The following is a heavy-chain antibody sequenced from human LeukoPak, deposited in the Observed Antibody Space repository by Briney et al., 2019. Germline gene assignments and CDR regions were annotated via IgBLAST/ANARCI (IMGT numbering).Heavy chain of an antibody. Sequence: GGSLRLSCAASGFTFSSYDMHWVSQATGKGLEWVSDIGTAGDPYYPGSVKGRFTISRENAKNSLYLQMNSLRAGDTAVYYCARGEVYCSGGSCYEAFDIWGQGTMVTVSS. CDR1: GFTFSSYD. D-gene: IGHD2-15*01. CDR3: ARGEVYCSGGSCYEAFDI. V-gene: IGHV3-13*05. J-gene: IGHJ3*02. CDR2: IGTAGDP.